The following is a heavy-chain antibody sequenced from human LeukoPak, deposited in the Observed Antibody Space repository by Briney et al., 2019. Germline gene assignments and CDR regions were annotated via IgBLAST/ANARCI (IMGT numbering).Heavy chain of an antibody. CDR3: ARGPNPYGSYFDY. D-gene: IGHD4-17*01. Sequence: SVKGRFTISRDNAKNSLYLQMNSLRAEDTAVYYCARGPNPYGSYFDYWGQGALVTVSS. J-gene: IGHJ4*02. V-gene: IGHV3-21*01.